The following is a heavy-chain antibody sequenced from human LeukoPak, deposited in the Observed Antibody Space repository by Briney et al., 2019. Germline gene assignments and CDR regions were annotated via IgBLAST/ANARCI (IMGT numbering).Heavy chain of an antibody. CDR2: INHSGST. CDR1: GGSFSGYY. V-gene: IGHV4-34*01. CDR3: ARSRGYSSSLFDY. Sequence: PSETLSLTCAVYGGSFSGYYWSWIRQPPGKGLEWIGEINHSGSTNYNPSLKSRVTISVDTSKNQFSLKLSSVTAADTAVYYCARSRGYSSSLFDYWGQGTLVTVSS. J-gene: IGHJ4*02. D-gene: IGHD6-6*01.